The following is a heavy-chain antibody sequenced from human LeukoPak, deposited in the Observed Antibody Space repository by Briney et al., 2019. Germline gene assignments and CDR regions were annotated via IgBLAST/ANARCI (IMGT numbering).Heavy chain of an antibody. V-gene: IGHV4-39*01. CDR2: IYYSGST. D-gene: IGHD1-7*01. CDR1: GGSISSSSYY. J-gene: IGHJ4*02. CDR3: ARLRSITGTTLDY. Sequence: SETLSLTCTVSGGSISSSSYYWGWIRQPPGKGLEWIGSIYYSGSTYYNPSLKSRVTISVDTSKNQFSLKLSSVTAADTAVYYCARLRSITGTTLDYWGQGTLVTVSS.